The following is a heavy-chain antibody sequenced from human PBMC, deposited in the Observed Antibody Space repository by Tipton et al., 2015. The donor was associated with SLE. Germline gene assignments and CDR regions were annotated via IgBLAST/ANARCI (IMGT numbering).Heavy chain of an antibody. CDR3: ARNRVFYFDY. V-gene: IGHV4-61*02. J-gene: IGHJ4*02. CDR1: GGSITSGNYY. CDR2: IYTTGIT. Sequence: TLSLTCTVSGGSITSGNYYWSWIRQPAGKGLEWMGRIYTTGITNYSPSLKSRVTMSIETSKNQFSLRLSSVTAADTAVYYCARNRVFYFDYWGQGSLVTVSS.